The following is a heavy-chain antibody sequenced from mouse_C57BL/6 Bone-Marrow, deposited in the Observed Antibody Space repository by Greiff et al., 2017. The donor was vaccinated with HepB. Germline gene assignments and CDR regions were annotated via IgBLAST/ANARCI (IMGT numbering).Heavy chain of an antibody. CDR2: IHPNSGST. CDR1: GYTFTSYW. Sequence: VQLVEPGAELVKPGASVKLSCKASGYTFTSYWMHWVKQRPGQGLEWIGMIHPNSGSTNYNEKFKSKATLTVDKSSSTAYMQLSSLTSEDSAVYYCARRLWAWFAYWGQGTLVTVSA. D-gene: IGHD4-1*01. J-gene: IGHJ3*01. CDR3: ARRLWAWFAY. V-gene: IGHV1-64*01.